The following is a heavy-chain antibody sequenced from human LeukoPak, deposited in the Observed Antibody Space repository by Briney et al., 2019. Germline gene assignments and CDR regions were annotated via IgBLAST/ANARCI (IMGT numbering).Heavy chain of an antibody. J-gene: IGHJ4*02. CDR1: GYTFTSYG. D-gene: IGHD6-19*01. CDR2: ISAYNGNT. V-gene: IGHV1-18*01. CDR3: ARVGIAVAGPSLPSSRYFDY. Sequence: GASVKVSCKASGYTFTSYGISWVRLAPGQGLEWMGWISAYNGNTNYAQKLQGRVTMTTDTSTSTAYMELRSLRSDDTAVYYCARVGIAVAGPSLPSSRYFDYWGQGTLVTVSS.